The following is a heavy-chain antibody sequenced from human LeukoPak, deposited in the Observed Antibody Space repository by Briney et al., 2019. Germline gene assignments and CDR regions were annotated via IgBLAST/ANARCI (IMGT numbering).Heavy chain of an antibody. CDR3: ARVVFYDSWSGFYFDY. D-gene: IGHD3-3*01. V-gene: IGHV5-51*01. J-gene: IGHJ4*02. CDR1: GYSFTTYW. Sequence: GASLKISCKGSGYSFTTYWIGWVRPMPGKGLEWMGIIYPGDSDTRYSPSFQGQVTISVDKSISTAYLQWSSLKASDTAMYYCARVVFYDSWSGFYFDYWGQGTLVTVSS. CDR2: IYPGDSDT.